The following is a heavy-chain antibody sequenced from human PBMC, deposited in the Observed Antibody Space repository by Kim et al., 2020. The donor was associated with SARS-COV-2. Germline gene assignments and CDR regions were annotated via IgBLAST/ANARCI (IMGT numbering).Heavy chain of an antibody. V-gene: IGHV1-46*01. Sequence: ASVKVSCKASGYTFTSYYMHWVRQAPGQGLEWMGIINPSGGSTSYAQKFQGRVTMTRDTSTSTVYMELSSLRSEDTAVYYCARDFATYSSSWYLYYYYGMDVWGQGTTVTVSS. CDR1: GYTFTSYY. CDR2: INPSGGST. J-gene: IGHJ6*02. CDR3: ARDFATYSSSWYLYYYYGMDV. D-gene: IGHD6-13*01.